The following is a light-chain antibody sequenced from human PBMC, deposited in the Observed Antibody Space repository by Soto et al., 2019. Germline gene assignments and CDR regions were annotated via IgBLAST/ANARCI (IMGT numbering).Light chain of an antibody. CDR3: QQSYSFPWT. J-gene: IGKJ1*01. Sequence: DIQMTQSPSTLSASVGDRVTITCRASQSISSWLAWYQQKPGKAPKLLIYDASSLESGVPSRFSGSGSGTEFTLTIRSLQPEDFATYYCQQSYSFPWTFGQGTKVDIK. V-gene: IGKV1-5*01. CDR1: QSISSW. CDR2: DAS.